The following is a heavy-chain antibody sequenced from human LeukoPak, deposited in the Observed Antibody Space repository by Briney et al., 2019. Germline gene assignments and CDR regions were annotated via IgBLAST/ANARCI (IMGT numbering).Heavy chain of an antibody. CDR2: IKHDGSEK. CDR1: GFTFSTSW. D-gene: IGHD3-3*01. CDR3: ARDAFSRISIFGVVSDAFDI. V-gene: IGHV3-7*01. J-gene: IGHJ3*02. Sequence: GGSLRLSCAASGFTFSTSWMIWVRQAPGKGLEWVVNIKHDGSEKYYVDSVKGRFTISRDNAKNSLYLQMNSLRAEDTAVYYCARDAFSRISIFGVVSDAFDIWGQGTMVTVSS.